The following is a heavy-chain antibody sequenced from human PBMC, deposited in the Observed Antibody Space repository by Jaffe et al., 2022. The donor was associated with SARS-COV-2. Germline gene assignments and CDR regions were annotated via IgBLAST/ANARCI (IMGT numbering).Heavy chain of an antibody. J-gene: IGHJ4*02. CDR2: IYSGGST. D-gene: IGHD6-19*01. Sequence: EVQLVESGGGLIQPGGSLRLSCAASGFTVSTNYMSWVRQPPGKGLEWVSVIYSGGSTYYANSVKGRFTISRDNSKNTLYLQMNSLRVEDTAVYYCARRLAIDYWGQGTLVTVSS. CDR3: ARRLAIDY. V-gene: IGHV3-53*01. CDR1: GFTVSTNY.